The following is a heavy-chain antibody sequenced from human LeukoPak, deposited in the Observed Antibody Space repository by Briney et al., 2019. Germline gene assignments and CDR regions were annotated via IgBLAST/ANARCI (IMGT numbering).Heavy chain of an antibody. D-gene: IGHD3-22*01. CDR2: ISYSGSPT. Sequence: GGSLRLSCAASGFTFSSYSMNWVRQAPGKGLEWVSYISYSGSPTHYADSVKGRFTISRDNAKNSLYLQMNSLRAEDTAVYYCARDYYDSSGYYYLAYWGQGTLVTVSS. J-gene: IGHJ4*02. V-gene: IGHV3-48*01. CDR3: ARDYYDSSGYYYLAY. CDR1: GFTFSSYS.